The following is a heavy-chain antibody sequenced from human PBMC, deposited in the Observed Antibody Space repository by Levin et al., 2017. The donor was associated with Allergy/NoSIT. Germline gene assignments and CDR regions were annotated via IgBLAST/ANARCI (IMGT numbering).Heavy chain of an antibody. V-gene: IGHV3-15*01. Sequence: GESLKISCAASGFTFSNAWMSWVRQAPGKGLEWVGRIKSKTDGGTTDYAAPVKGRFTISRDDSKNTLYLQMNSLKTEDTAVYYCTTDLDYYDSSGYYGRGAFDIWGQGTMVTVSS. CDR3: TTDLDYYDSSGYYGRGAFDI. CDR2: IKSKTDGGTT. J-gene: IGHJ3*02. D-gene: IGHD3-22*01. CDR1: GFTFSNAW.